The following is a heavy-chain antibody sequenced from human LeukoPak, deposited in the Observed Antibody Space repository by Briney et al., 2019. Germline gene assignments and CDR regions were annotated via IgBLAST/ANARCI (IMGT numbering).Heavy chain of an antibody. CDR2: IYHSGST. CDR1: GGSISSSNW. Sequence: KSSGTLSLTCAVSGGSISSSNWWSWVRQPPGKGLEWIGEIYHSGSTNYNPSLKSRVTISVDKSKNQFSLKLSSVTAADTAVYYCARARGYSYGSEFDYWGQGTLVTVSS. D-gene: IGHD5-18*01. CDR3: ARARGYSYGSEFDY. J-gene: IGHJ4*02. V-gene: IGHV4-4*02.